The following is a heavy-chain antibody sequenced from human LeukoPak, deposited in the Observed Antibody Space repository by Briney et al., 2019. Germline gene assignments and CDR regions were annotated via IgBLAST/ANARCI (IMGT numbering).Heavy chain of an antibody. J-gene: IGHJ4*02. D-gene: IGHD5-12*01. V-gene: IGHV3-21*01. CDR2: ISSSSSYI. CDR1: EFPSGAFT. CDR3: ARDRGYGDY. Sequence: GGPLSPSVPAPEFPSGAFTRNWFGQPQGKGLEWVSSISSSSSYIYYADSVKGRFTISRDNAKNSLYLQMSSLRAEDTAVYYCARDRGYGDYWGQGTLVTVSS.